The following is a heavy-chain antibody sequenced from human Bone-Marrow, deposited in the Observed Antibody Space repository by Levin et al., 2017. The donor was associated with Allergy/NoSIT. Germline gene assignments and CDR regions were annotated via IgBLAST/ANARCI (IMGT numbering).Heavy chain of an antibody. D-gene: IGHD2-2*01. CDR2: IYSTGVT. Sequence: GGSLRLSCAVSGFTVSNNYMNWVRQAPGRGLDWVSLIYSTGVTHYADSVKGRFTISRDSSKNTLYLQMDSLRVEDTAVYYCARDGPAKPWAWGQGTMVTVSS. J-gene: IGHJ3*01. CDR1: GFTVSNNY. CDR3: ARDGPAKPWA. V-gene: IGHV3-53*01.